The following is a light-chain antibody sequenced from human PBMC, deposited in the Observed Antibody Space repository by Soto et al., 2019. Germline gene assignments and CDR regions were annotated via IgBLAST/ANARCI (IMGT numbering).Light chain of an antibody. CDR1: QNIERW. CDR3: QQFKRGTWT. J-gene: IGKJ1*01. V-gene: IGKV1-5*01. CDR2: DVS. Sequence: DIQMTQSPSTLSASVGDRVTITCRASQNIERWLAWYQQKPGKAPKLLLYDVSSLESGVPSRFSGSGSGTEFILTINGLQPDDFATYFCQQFKRGTWTFGQGTKVDI.